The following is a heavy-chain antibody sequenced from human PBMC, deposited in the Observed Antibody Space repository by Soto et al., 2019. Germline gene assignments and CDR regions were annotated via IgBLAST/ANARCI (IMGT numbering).Heavy chain of an antibody. J-gene: IGHJ6*02. CDR3: AKDAVRALFGVVIDFDYYYGIDF. CDR2: ISGSGGST. V-gene: IGHV3-23*01. D-gene: IGHD3-3*01. Sequence: EVQLLESGGGLVQPGGSLRLSCAASGFTFSSYAMSWVRQAPGKGLEWVSAISGSGGSTYYADSVKGRFTISRDNSQNTLYLQMNSLRAEDTAVNYCAKDAVRALFGVVIDFDYYYGIDFWGQGTKVTVSS. CDR1: GFTFSSYA.